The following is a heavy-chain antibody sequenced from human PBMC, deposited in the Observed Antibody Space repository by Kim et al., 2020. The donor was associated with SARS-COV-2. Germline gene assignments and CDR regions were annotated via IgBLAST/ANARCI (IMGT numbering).Heavy chain of an antibody. CDR3: ASGYDYGDPLRED. Sequence: GGSLRLSCAASGFTFSSYSMNWVRQAPGKGLEWVSSISSSSSYIYYADSVKGRFTISRDNAKNSLYLQMNSLRAKDTAVYYCASGYDYGDPLREDWGQGTLVTVSS. D-gene: IGHD4-17*01. J-gene: IGHJ4*02. CDR1: GFTFSSYS. CDR2: ISSSSSYI. V-gene: IGHV3-21*01.